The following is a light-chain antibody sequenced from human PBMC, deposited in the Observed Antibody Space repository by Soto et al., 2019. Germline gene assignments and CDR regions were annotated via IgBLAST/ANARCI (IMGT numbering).Light chain of an antibody. V-gene: IGLV2-8*01. J-gene: IGLJ2*01. CDR3: SSYGGSNNVKV. CDR2: EVS. CDR1: TSDVGGYDY. Sequence: QSVLTQPPSASGFPGQSVTISCTGTTSDVGGYDYVSWYQQHPGKAPKLMIYEVSKRPSGVPDRFSGSKSGNTASLTVSGLQAEDEADYYCSSYGGSNNVKVFGGGTKLTVL.